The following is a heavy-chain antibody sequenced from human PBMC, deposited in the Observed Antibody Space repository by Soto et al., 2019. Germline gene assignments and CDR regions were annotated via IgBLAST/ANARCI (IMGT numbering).Heavy chain of an antibody. D-gene: IGHD6-13*01. V-gene: IGHV2-70*11. CDR2: IDWDDDK. J-gene: IGHJ4*02. Sequence: SGPTLVNPTQTLTLTFSFSGFSLTTSGLCVTWIRQPPGKALEWLARIDWDDDKYYSTSLKTRLTISKDTSKNQVVLTMTNMDPADTATYYCARTPYSTSWYYFDFWGQGILVAVS. CDR3: ARTPYSTSWYYFDF. CDR1: GFSLTTSGLC.